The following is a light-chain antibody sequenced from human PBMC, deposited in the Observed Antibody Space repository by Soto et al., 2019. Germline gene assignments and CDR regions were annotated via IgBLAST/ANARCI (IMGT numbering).Light chain of an antibody. J-gene: IGKJ4*01. CDR1: QSVSGNY. Sequence: EIVLTQSPGTLSLSPGERATLSCRASQSVSGNYLAWYQQKFGQAPMLLIYGASSRATGIPDRFSGSGSGTDFTLPIGRVKTEDFAVYYCQKYCGSPLLIFGGGTRVEIK. V-gene: IGKV3-20*01. CDR3: QKYCGSPLLI. CDR2: GAS.